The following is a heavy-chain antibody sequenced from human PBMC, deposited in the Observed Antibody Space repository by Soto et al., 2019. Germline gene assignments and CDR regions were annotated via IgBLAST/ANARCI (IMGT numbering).Heavy chain of an antibody. CDR3: ARGSDIVVVVAARTLGMDV. J-gene: IGHJ6*02. CDR2: ISYDGSNK. Sequence: GGSLRLSCAASGFTFSSYAMHWVRQAPGKGLEWVAVISYDGSNKYYADSVKGRFTISRDNSKNTLYLQMNSLRAEDTAVYYCARGSDIVVVVAARTLGMDVWGQGTTVTVSS. CDR1: GFTFSSYA. V-gene: IGHV3-30-3*01. D-gene: IGHD2-15*01.